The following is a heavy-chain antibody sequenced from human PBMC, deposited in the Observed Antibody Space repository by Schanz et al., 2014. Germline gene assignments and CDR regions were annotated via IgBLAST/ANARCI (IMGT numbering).Heavy chain of an antibody. D-gene: IGHD3-22*01. J-gene: IGHJ4*02. CDR1: GFSFSDYG. V-gene: IGHV3-30*18. Sequence: QVQLVESGGGVVQPGRSLRLSCAGSGFSFSDYGMHWVRQAPGRGLEWVAVISYHGSERYYADSVKGRFTISRDNSKNTLYLQMHSPRTEDTAVYFCAKSYDTSGYSGFDYWGQGTLVTVSS. CDR3: AKSYDTSGYSGFDY. CDR2: ISYHGSER.